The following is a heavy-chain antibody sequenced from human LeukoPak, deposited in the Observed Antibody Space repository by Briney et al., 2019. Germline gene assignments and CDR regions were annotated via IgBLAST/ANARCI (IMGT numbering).Heavy chain of an antibody. CDR1: GFTFSNAW. J-gene: IGHJ4*02. CDR3: TTEDYDILTGYFFDY. Sequence: PGGSLRLSCAASGFTFSNAWMSWVRQAPGKGLEWVGRIKSKTDGGTTDYAAPVKGRFTISRDDSKNTLYLQMNSLKTEDTAVYYCTTEDYDILTGYFFDYWGQGTLVTVSS. V-gene: IGHV3-15*01. D-gene: IGHD3-9*01. CDR2: IKSKTDGGTT.